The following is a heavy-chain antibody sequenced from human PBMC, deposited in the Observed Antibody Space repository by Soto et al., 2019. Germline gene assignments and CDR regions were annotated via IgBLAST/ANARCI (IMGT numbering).Heavy chain of an antibody. J-gene: IGHJ1*01. CDR3: ANDIYSSGWYGPLRQFQH. V-gene: IGHV3-23*01. Sequence: GGSLRLSCVASGFSFKNQDMCWVRQAPGKGLEWVSGISASGEYSYHADSVKGRFTISRDNSKNTLYLHMSSLRAEDTAVYYCANDIYSSGWYGPLRQFQHWGQGTLVTVSS. D-gene: IGHD6-19*01. CDR1: GFSFKNQD. CDR2: ISASGEYS.